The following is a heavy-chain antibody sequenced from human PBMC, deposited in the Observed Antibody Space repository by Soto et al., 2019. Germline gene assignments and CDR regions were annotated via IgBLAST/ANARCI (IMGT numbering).Heavy chain of an antibody. Sequence: SETLSLTCAVSGGSISSGGYSWSWIRQPPGKGLEWIGYIFHSGSTYFNPSLKSRVTISVDTSKNQFFLKLSSVTAADTAVYYCGRHLFSDVWGQGTTVTVSS. CDR2: IFHSGST. CDR3: GRHLFSDV. V-gene: IGHV4-30-2*01. D-gene: IGHD2-21*01. J-gene: IGHJ6*02. CDR1: GGSISSGGYS.